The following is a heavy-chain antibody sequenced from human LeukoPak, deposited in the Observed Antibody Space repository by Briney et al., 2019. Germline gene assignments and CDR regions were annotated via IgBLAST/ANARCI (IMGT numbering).Heavy chain of an antibody. CDR3: ARDDYYDSSALGAFDI. V-gene: IGHV3-30*04. CDR1: GFTFSSYA. CDR2: ISYDGSNK. D-gene: IGHD3-22*01. Sequence: GGSLRLSCAASGFTFSSYAMHWVRQAPGKGLEWVAVISYDGSNKYYADSVKGRFTISRDNPKNTLYLQMNSLRAEDTAVYYCARDDYYDSSALGAFDIWGQGTMVTVSS. J-gene: IGHJ3*02.